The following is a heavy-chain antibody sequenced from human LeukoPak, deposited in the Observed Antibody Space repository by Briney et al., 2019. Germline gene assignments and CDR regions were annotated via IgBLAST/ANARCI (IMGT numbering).Heavy chain of an antibody. CDR1: GFTFSSYG. D-gene: IGHD3-10*01. CDR3: ARANYYGSGSYYTLDAFDI. CDR2: ISYDGSNK. Sequence: GGSLRLSCAASGFTFSSYGMHWVRQAPGRGLEWVAVISYDGSNKYYADSVKGRFTISGDNSKNTLYLQMGSLRAEDMAVYYCARANYYGSGSYYTLDAFDIWGQGTMVTVSS. V-gene: IGHV3-30*03. J-gene: IGHJ3*02.